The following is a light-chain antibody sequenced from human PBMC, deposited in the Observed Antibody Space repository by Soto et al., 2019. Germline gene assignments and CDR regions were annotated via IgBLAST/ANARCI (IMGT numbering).Light chain of an antibody. CDR3: QQYVSSPRT. V-gene: IGKV3-20*01. CDR2: GAS. Sequence: EIVLTQSPGTLSLSPGEIATLFCRARQSVSGNYLTWYQQKPGQAPRLLIYGASTRAPGIPGRFSGSGSGTDFTLTIPGLEPDDFAGYYCQQYVSSPRTFGQGTKVQIK. J-gene: IGKJ1*01. CDR1: QSVSGNY.